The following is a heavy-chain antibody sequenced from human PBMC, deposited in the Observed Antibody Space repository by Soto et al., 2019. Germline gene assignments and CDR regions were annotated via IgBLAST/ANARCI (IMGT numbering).Heavy chain of an antibody. CDR1: GYAFTSYG. V-gene: IGHV1-18*01. CDR2: ISAYNGNT. J-gene: IGHJ6*02. D-gene: IGHD3-22*01. Sequence: ASVKVSCKASGYAFTSYGSSWVRQAPGQGLEWMGWISAYNGNTNYAQKLQGRVTMTTDTSTSTAYMELRSLRSDDTAVYYCARRLYYDSSGFEGGGMDVWGQGTTVTVSS. CDR3: ARRLYYDSSGFEGGGMDV.